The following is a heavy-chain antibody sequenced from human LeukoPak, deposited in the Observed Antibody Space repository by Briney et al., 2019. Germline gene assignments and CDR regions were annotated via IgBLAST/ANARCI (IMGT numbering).Heavy chain of an antibody. J-gene: IGHJ4*02. D-gene: IGHD6-19*01. CDR2: IKPDGSEK. Sequence: PGGSLRLSCAASGFTFSSHWMSWVRQAAGKGLEWVASIKPDGSEKYYVDSVKGRFTISRDSAKSSLYLQMNTLRAEDTAVYYCARDRGSSGWYEFDYWGQGTLVTVSS. CDR3: ARDRGSSGWYEFDY. CDR1: GFTFSSHW. V-gene: IGHV3-7*01.